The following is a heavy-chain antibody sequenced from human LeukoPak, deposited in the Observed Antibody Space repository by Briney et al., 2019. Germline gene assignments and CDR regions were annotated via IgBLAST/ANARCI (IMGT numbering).Heavy chain of an antibody. D-gene: IGHD6-19*01. CDR2: IGTAGDT. CDR3: ARGRGWLDAFDI. J-gene: IGHJ3*02. CDR1: GFTFSNDW. Sequence: PGGSLRLSCAASGFTFSNDWMHWVRQATGKGLEWVSAIGTAGDTYYPGSVKGRFTISRENAKNSLYLQMNSLRAGDTAVYYCARGRGWLDAFDIWGQGTMVTVSS. V-gene: IGHV3-13*04.